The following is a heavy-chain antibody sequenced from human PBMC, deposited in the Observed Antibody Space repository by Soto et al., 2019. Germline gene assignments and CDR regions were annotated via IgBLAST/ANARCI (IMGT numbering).Heavy chain of an antibody. Sequence: PGGSLRLSCAASGFTFSSYAMSWVRQAPGKGLEWVSAISGSGGSTYYAGSVKGRFTISRDNSKNTLYLQMNSLRAEDTAVYYCAKDQNYYDTRPTDYWGQGTPVTVSS. CDR2: ISGSGGST. CDR1: GFTFSSYA. D-gene: IGHD3-22*01. V-gene: IGHV3-23*01. CDR3: AKDQNYYDTRPTDY. J-gene: IGHJ4*02.